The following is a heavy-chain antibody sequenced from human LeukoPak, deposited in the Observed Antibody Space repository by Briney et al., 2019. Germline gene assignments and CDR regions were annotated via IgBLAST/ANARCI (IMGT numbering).Heavy chain of an antibody. CDR2: IKSKTDGGTT. CDR3: TTGEVGGNKSPAFDY. Sequence: GGSLRLSCAASGFTFSNAWMNWVRQAPGKGLEWVGRIKSKTDGGTTDYAAPVKGRFTISRDDSKSTLYLQMNSLKTEDTAVYYCTTGEVGGNKSPAFDYWGQGTLVTVSS. CDR1: GFTFSNAW. J-gene: IGHJ4*02. D-gene: IGHD1-26*01. V-gene: IGHV3-15*07.